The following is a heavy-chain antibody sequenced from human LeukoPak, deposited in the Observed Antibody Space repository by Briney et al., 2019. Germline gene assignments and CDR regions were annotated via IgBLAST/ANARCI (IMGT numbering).Heavy chain of an antibody. D-gene: IGHD3-9*01. CDR1: GYTFNSYG. V-gene: IGHV1-18*01. Sequence: ASVKVSCKSSGYTFNSYGITWVRQAPGQGLEWMGWIHTYNGHTNYAQKLQGRVTMTRDTSISTAYMELSRLRSDDTAVYYCARGEFLTGYYGGFDPWGQGTLVTVSS. CDR2: IHTYNGHT. J-gene: IGHJ5*02. CDR3: ARGEFLTGYYGGFDP.